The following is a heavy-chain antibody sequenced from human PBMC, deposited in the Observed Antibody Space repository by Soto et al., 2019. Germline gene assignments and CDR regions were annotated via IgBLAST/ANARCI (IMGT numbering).Heavy chain of an antibody. J-gene: IGHJ3*02. D-gene: IGHD2-2*01. CDR1: GFTFSSYS. Sequence: GGSLRLSCAASGFTFSSYSMNWFRQAPGKGLEWVSSISSSSSYIYYADSVKGRFTISRDNAKNSLYLQMNSLRAEDTAVYYCARDSSLGYCSSTSCSDAFDIWGQGTMVTVSS. CDR2: ISSSSSYI. CDR3: ARDSSLGYCSSTSCSDAFDI. V-gene: IGHV3-21*01.